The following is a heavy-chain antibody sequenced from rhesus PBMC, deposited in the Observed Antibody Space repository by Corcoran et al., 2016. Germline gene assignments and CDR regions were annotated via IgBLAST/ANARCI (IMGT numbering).Heavy chain of an antibody. CDR3: AGLSGIWAFDF. CDR1: GYSISSGYY. CDR2: ISVCMGDT. D-gene: IGHD1-44*01. Sequence: QVQLQESGPGLVKPSETLSLTCAVPGYSISSGYYWGWIRQPPGKGLEFIGYISVCMGDTFYHPSLKSPVTISNDASKNQFSLDLISMPAADTALYYCAGLSGIWAFDFWGQGLRVTVSS. J-gene: IGHJ3*01. V-gene: IGHV4-99*01.